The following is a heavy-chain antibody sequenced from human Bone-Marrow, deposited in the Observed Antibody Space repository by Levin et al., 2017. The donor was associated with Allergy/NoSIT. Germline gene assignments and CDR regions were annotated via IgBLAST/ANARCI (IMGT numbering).Heavy chain of an antibody. V-gene: IGHV3-48*02. J-gene: IGHJ4*02. CDR1: GFTYRHYT. CDR2: ITSSGDST. CDR3: ARDPARGYYDSSGYSGDH. D-gene: IGHD3-22*01. Sequence: GGSLRLSCAASGFTYRHYTMNWVRQAPGKGLEWVSCITSSGDSTYYADSVKGRFTISRDNAKNSLYLQLNRLRDEDTAMYYCARDPARGYYDSSGYSGDHWGQGTLVTVSS.